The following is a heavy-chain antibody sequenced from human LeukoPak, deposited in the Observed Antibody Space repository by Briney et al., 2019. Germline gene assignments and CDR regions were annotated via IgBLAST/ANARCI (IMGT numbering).Heavy chain of an antibody. J-gene: IGHJ6*03. Sequence: GASVKVSCKASGYTFTGYYMHWVRQAPGQGLEWMGIINPSGGSTSYAQKFQGRVTMTRDTSTSTVYMELSSLRSEDTAVYYCARGYCSGGSCYYYYMDVWGKGTTVTISS. CDR3: ARGYCSGGSCYYYYMDV. V-gene: IGHV1-46*01. D-gene: IGHD2-15*01. CDR1: GYTFTGYY. CDR2: INPSGGST.